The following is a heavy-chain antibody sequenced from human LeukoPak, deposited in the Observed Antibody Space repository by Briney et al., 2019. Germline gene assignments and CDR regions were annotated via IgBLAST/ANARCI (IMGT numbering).Heavy chain of an antibody. CDR1: GGSISSYY. J-gene: IGHJ5*02. CDR2: IYTSGST. CDR3: ARGLTSGSYNNWFDP. V-gene: IGHV4-4*07. Sequence: SETLSLTCTVSGGSISSYYWSWIRQPAGKGLEWIGRIYTSGSTNYNPSLKSRVTMSVDTSKNQFSLKLSSVTAADTAVYYCARGLTSGSYNNWFDPWGQGTLVTVSS. D-gene: IGHD3-10*01.